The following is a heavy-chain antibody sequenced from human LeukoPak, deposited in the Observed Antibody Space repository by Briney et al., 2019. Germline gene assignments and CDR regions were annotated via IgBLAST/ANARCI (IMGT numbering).Heavy chain of an antibody. CDR1: GGSFSGYY. D-gene: IGHD3-10*01. Sequence: SETLSLTCAVYGGSFSGYYWGWIRQPPGKGLEWIGSIYYSGSTYYNPSLKSRVTISVDTSKNLFSLKLSSVTAADTALYFCARQLYVSGSYYAPMDVWGKGTTVTISS. J-gene: IGHJ6*03. CDR3: ARQLYVSGSYYAPMDV. CDR2: IYYSGST. V-gene: IGHV4-39*01.